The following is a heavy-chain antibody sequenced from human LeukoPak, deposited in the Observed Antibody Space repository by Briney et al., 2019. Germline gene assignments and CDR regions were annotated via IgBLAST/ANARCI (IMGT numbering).Heavy chain of an antibody. Sequence: GGSLRLSCSASGFTFSSYAMHWVRQAPGKGLEYVSAISSNGGSTYYADSVKGRFTISRDNSKNTLYLQMSSLRAEDTALYYCAKDRGGYSYGLDYWGQGTLVTVSS. CDR1: GFTFSSYA. D-gene: IGHD5-18*01. J-gene: IGHJ4*02. CDR2: ISSNGGST. V-gene: IGHV3-64D*06. CDR3: AKDRGGYSYGLDY.